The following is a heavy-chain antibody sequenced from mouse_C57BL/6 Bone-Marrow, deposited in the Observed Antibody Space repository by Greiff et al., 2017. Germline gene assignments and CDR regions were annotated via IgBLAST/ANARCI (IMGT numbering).Heavy chain of an antibody. D-gene: IGHD1-3*01. J-gene: IGHJ2*01. CDR2: ISNGGGST. CDR3: AIHDDKGGYFDY. V-gene: IGHV5-12*01. CDR1: GFTFSDYY. Sequence: EVKVVESGGGLVQPGGSLKLSCAASGFTFSDYYMYWVRQTPEKRLEWVAYISNGGGSTYYPDTVKGRFTLSRDNAKNTLYLQMSRLKSEDTAMYYFAIHDDKGGYFDYWGQGTTLTVSA.